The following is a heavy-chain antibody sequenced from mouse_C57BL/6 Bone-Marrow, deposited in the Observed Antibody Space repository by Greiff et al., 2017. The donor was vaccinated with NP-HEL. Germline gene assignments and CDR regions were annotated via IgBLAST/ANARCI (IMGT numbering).Heavy chain of an antibody. V-gene: IGHV14-3*01. Sequence: EVQLQQSVAELVRPGASVKLSCTASGFKIKNTYMHWVKQRPEQGLEWIGRIDPANGNTKYAPKFQGKATITADTSSNTAYLQLSSLTSEDTAIYYCARGRLDYYGSSPVMDYWGQGTSATVSS. CDR3: ARGRLDYYGSSPVMDY. CDR2: IDPANGNT. D-gene: IGHD1-1*01. CDR1: GFKIKNTY. J-gene: IGHJ4*01.